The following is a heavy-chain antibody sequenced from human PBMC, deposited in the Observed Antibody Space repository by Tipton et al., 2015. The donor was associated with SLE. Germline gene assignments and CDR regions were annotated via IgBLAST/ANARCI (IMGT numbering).Heavy chain of an antibody. D-gene: IGHD1-14*01. CDR1: GYTFTSYG. V-gene: IGHV5-51*01. CDR3: ARRRTADY. Sequence: QLVQSGAEVKKPGASVKVSCKASGYTFTSYGISWVRQAPGQGLEWMGIIYPGDSDTRYSPSFQGQVTISADKSISTAYLQWSSLKASDTAMYYCARRRTADYWGQGTLVTVSS. CDR2: IYPGDSDT. J-gene: IGHJ4*02.